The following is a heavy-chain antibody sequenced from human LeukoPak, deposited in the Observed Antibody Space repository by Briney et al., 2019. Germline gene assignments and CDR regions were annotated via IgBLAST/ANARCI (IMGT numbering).Heavy chain of an antibody. V-gene: IGHV4-59*01. CDR1: SDAITSY. J-gene: IGHJ3*02. CDR2: IFHTGII. Sequence: PSETLSLTCIIPSDAITSYWSWIRQPPGKGLEFLGYIFHTGIIKYNPSLGSRLTISLDTSKRQLSLRLTSVTAADTANYFCARRPRAPVIWGQGTMVIVSS. CDR3: ARRPRAPVI.